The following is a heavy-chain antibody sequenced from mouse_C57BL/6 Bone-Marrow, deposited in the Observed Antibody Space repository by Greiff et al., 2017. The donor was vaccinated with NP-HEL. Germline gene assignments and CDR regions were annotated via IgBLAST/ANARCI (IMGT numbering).Heavy chain of an antibody. V-gene: IGHV14-4*01. CDR1: GFNIKDDY. CDR2: IDPENGDT. CDR3: TTGGSSPYAMDY. Sequence: VQLQQSGAELVRPGASVKLSCTASGFNIKDDYMPWVKQRPEQGLEWIGWIDPENGDTAYASKFQGKATITADTSSNTAYLQLSSLTSEDAAVYYCTTGGSSPYAMDYWGQGTSVTVSS. J-gene: IGHJ4*01. D-gene: IGHD1-1*01.